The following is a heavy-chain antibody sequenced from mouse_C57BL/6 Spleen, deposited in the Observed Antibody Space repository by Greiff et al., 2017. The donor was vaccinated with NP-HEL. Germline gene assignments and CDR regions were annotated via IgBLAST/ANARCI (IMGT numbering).Heavy chain of an antibody. CDR1: GYTFTSYW. CDR2: IDPNSGST. D-gene: IGHD1-1*01. Sequence: QVQLQQPGAEPVKPGASVKLSCKASGYTFTSYWMHWVKQRPGQGLEWIGMIDPNSGSTNYNEKFKSKATLTVDKSSSTAYMQLSSLTSEDSAVYYCGRSYCDSSYWYFDYWGQGTTLTVSS. V-gene: IGHV1-64*01. CDR3: GRSYCDSSYWYFDY. J-gene: IGHJ2*01.